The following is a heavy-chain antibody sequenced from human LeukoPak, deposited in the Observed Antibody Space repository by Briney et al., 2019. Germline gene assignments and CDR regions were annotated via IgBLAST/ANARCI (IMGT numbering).Heavy chain of an antibody. V-gene: IGHV4-38-2*02. J-gene: IGHJ4*02. CDR3: ARGSNYHYFDQ. Sequence: SETLSLTCTDSGYSISSGYYWGWIRQPPGKGLEWIGSIFHSGRTHYNPSLKSRVTISVDTSKNQFSLKLTSVSAADTAVYNCARGSNYHYFDQWGQGTLVTVSS. D-gene: IGHD4-11*01. CDR2: IFHSGRT. CDR1: GYSISSGYY.